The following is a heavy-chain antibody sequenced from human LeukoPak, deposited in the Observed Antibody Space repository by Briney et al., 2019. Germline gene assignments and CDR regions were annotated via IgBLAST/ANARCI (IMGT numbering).Heavy chain of an antibody. V-gene: IGHV3-23*01. CDR2: ISGSGGST. Sequence: GGSLRLSCAASGFTFSSYAMSWVRQAPGKGLERVSAISGSGGSTYYADSVKGRFTISRDNSKNTLYLQMNSLRAEDTAVYYCAKGSSLTGLYYYYYYYMDVWGKGTTVTVSS. J-gene: IGHJ6*03. D-gene: IGHD3-10*01. CDR1: GFTFSSYA. CDR3: AKGSSLTGLYYYYYYYMDV.